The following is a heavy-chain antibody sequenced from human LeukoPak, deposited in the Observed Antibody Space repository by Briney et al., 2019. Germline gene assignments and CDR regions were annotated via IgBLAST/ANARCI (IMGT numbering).Heavy chain of an antibody. J-gene: IGHJ4*02. CDR3: ARQTYYDFWSGYYDY. V-gene: IGHV4-39*01. CDR2: IYYSGST. D-gene: IGHD3-3*01. CDR1: GGSISSSSYY. Sequence: SETLSLTCTVPGGSISSSSYYWGWIRQPPGKGLEWIGSIYYSGSTYYNPSLKSRVTISVDTSKNQFSLKLSSVTAADTAVYYCARQTYYDFWSGYYDYWGQGTLVTVSS.